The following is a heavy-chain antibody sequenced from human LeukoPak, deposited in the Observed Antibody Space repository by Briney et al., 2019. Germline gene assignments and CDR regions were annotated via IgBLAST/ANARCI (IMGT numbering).Heavy chain of an antibody. CDR3: ARGTYSAPTSGDY. Sequence: QPGGYLRFSCVASGLTFSNHWMNWVRQAPGKGREWVASIKDDGSQKYYVDSVKGRFSISRDNAKNSLYLQMSSLRAEETAVYYCARGTYSAPTSGDYWGQGTLVTVSP. CDR1: GLTFSNHW. J-gene: IGHJ4*02. V-gene: IGHV3-7*03. CDR2: IKDDGSQK. D-gene: IGHD3-16*01.